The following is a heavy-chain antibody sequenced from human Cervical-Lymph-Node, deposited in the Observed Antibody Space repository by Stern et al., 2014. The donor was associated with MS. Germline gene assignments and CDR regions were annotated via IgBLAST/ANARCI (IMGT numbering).Heavy chain of an antibody. J-gene: IGHJ4*02. CDR1: GASFTDYY. CDR3: ARGGRMASMFY. CDR2: IYSSGST. D-gene: IGHD5-24*01. Sequence: QVQLQESGPGLVKHSETLSLTCNVSGASFTDYYWRWIRQPPGKGLEWIGYIYSSGSTNYSHSLKSRVTISIATTKSQCYLNLQSVTAADTAVYYCARGGRMASMFYWGQGTLVTVSS. V-gene: IGHV4-59*01.